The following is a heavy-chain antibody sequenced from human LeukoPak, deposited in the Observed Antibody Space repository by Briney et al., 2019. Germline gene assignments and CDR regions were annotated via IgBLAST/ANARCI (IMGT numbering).Heavy chain of an antibody. J-gene: IGHJ4*02. D-gene: IGHD7-27*01. V-gene: IGHV1-2*02. CDR1: GYTSTGYF. CDR3: ARTGDFDY. CDR2: INPNTGGT. Sequence: ASVKVSCKSSGYTSTGYFMHWVRQASGQGLEWMGWINPNTGGTNYAQKFQGRVTMTSDTSISTAYMELSGLRSDDTAVYYCARTGDFDYWGLGTLVTVSS.